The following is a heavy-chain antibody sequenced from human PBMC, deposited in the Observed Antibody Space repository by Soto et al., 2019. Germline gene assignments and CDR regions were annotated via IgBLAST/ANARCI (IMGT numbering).Heavy chain of an antibody. CDR2: ISSSSSYI. V-gene: IGHV3-21*01. D-gene: IGHD3-9*01. Sequence: EVQLVESGGGLVKPGGSLRLSCAASGFTFSSYSMNWVRQAPGKGLEWVSSISSSSSYIYYADSVKGRFTISRDNAKNSLYLQMNSLRAEDTAVYYCARTPDILTSLLPYYYYGMDVLGQGTTVTVSS. J-gene: IGHJ6*02. CDR1: GFTFSSYS. CDR3: ARTPDILTSLLPYYYYGMDV.